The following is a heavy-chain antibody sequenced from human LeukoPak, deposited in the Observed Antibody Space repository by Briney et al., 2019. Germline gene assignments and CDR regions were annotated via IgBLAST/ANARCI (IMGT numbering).Heavy chain of an antibody. D-gene: IGHD3-10*01. V-gene: IGHV4-34*01. CDR3: ARCDVILWFGELLGGWFDP. CDR2: INHSGST. J-gene: IGHJ5*02. CDR1: GGSFSSYY. Sequence: SETLSLTCAVYGGSFSSYYWSGIRQPPGKGLEWIGEINHSGSTNYNPSLKSRVTISVDTSKNQFSLKLSSVTAADTAVYYCARCDVILWFGELLGGWFDPWGQGTLVTVSS.